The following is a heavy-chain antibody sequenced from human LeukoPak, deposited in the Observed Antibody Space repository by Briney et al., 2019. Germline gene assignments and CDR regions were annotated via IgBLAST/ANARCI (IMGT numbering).Heavy chain of an antibody. V-gene: IGHV1-2*02. CDR3: ARDFAAARDNWFDP. J-gene: IGHJ5*02. CDR1: GYTFTGYY. D-gene: IGHD6-6*01. Sequence: ASVKVSCKASGYTFTGYYMHWVRQAPGQGLEWMGWINPNSGGTNYAQKLQGRVTMTRDTSISTAYMELSRLRSDDTAVYYCARDFAAARDNWFDPWGQGTLVTVSS. CDR2: INPNSGGT.